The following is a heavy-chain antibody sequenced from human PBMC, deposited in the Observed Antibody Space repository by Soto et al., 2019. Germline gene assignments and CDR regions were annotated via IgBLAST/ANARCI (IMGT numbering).Heavy chain of an antibody. CDR2: INAGNGNT. D-gene: IGHD4-17*01. CDR1: GYTFTSYA. J-gene: IGHJ6*03. V-gene: IGHV1-3*01. CDR3: ARDSLVTTVTTGIYYYYYYMDV. Sequence: ASVKVSCKASGYTFTSYAMHWVRQAPGQRLEWMGWINAGNGNTKYSQKFQGRVTITRDTSASTAYMELSSLRSEDTAVYYCARDSLVTTVTTGIYYYYYYMDVWGKGTTVTVSS.